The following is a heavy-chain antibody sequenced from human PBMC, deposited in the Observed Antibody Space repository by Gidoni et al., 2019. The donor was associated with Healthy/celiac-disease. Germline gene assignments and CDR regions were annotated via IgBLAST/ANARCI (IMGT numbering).Heavy chain of an antibody. V-gene: IGHV3-33*01. CDR2: IWYDGSNK. D-gene: IGHD3-22*01. CDR1: GFTFSSYG. Sequence: QVQLVESGGGVVQPGRSLRLTCAASGFTFSSYGMHWVRQAPGKGLEWVAVIWYDGSNKYYADSVKGRFTITRDNSKNTLYLQMNSLRAEDTAVYYCARGGMNYYDSSGFDYWGQGTLVTVSS. CDR3: ARGGMNYYDSSGFDY. J-gene: IGHJ4*02.